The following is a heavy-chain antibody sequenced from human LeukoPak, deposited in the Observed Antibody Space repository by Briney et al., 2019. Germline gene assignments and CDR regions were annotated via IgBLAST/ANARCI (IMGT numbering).Heavy chain of an antibody. CDR1: GYTFAAYY. CDR3: ARDKDGYNYVPYY. Sequence: ASVKVSCKASGYTFAAYYIHWLRQAPGQGREWMGWINPNSGGTNYAQKFQDRVTMTGDTSINTAYMELSRLRSDDTAIYYCARDKDGYNYVPYYWGQGTLVTVSS. J-gene: IGHJ4*02. V-gene: IGHV1-2*02. CDR2: INPNSGGT. D-gene: IGHD5-24*01.